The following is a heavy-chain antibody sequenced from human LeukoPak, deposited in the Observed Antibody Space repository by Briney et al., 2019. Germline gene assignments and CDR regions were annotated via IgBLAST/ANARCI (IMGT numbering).Heavy chain of an antibody. CDR2: IYYSGST. Sequence: WVRQAPGKGLEWIGSIYYSGSTYYNPSLKSRVTISVDTSKNQFSLKLSSVTAADTAVYYCAGPSIAVAGREFDYWGQGTLVTVSS. J-gene: IGHJ4*02. CDR3: AGPSIAVAGREFDY. D-gene: IGHD6-19*01. V-gene: IGHV4-39*01.